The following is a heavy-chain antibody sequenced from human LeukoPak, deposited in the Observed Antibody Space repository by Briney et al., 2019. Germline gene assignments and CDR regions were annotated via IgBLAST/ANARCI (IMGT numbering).Heavy chain of an antibody. CDR1: GPSISDDY. CDR3: ASARGSSSLRDF. J-gene: IGHJ4*02. D-gene: IGHD6-6*01. V-gene: IGHV4-59*08. Sequence: SETLSLTCTVSGPSISDDYTSWIRQPPGKGLEWIGYVHYSVSTDYNPSLKSRVTISVDTSKTQFSWKLTSVTAAYTAVYYCASARGSSSLRDFWGQGTLVTVSS. CDR2: VHYSVST.